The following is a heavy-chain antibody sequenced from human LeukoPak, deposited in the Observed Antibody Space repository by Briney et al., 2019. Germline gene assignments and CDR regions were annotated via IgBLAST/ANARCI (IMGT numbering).Heavy chain of an antibody. CDR3: ASARLGSGLEGAFDI. CDR1: GGSVTSGSYY. CDR2: ISTSGST. V-gene: IGHV4-61*10. J-gene: IGHJ3*02. Sequence: SETLSLTCSVSGGSVTSGSYYWSWIRQPAGKGLEWIGRISTSGSTNYNPSLKSRVTISVDTSKNQFSLKLSSVTAADTAVYYCASARLGSGLEGAFDIWGQGTMVTVSS. D-gene: IGHD6-25*01.